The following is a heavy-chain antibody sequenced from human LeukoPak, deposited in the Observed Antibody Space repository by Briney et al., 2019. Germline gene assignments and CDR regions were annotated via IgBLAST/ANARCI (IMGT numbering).Heavy chain of an antibody. CDR2: IYSGDST. D-gene: IGHD6-19*01. J-gene: IGHJ6*02. V-gene: IGHV3-66*01. CDR1: GLTVSSKY. CDR3: ARDSGWSPNYYYYGMDV. Sequence: GGSPRLSCAASGLTVSSKYMSWVRQAPGKGLEWVSIIYSGDSTYYADSVKGRFTISRDNSKNTLYLQMNSLRAEDTAVYYCARDSGWSPNYYYYGMDVWGQGTTVTVSS.